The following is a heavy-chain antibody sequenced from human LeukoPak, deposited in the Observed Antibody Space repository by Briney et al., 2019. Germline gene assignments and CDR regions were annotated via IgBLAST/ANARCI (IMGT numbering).Heavy chain of an antibody. Sequence: ASVKVSCKASGYTFTIYDINWVQQAPEQGLEWMGWMNPNSGKTGYAQKFQGRVIMTRNTSISTAYMELSSLRSEDTAVYYCVRVGCSSTSCYTWFDPWGQGTLVTVSS. CDR1: GYTFTIYD. J-gene: IGHJ5*02. V-gene: IGHV1-8*01. CDR2: MNPNSGKT. CDR3: VRVGCSSTSCYTWFDP. D-gene: IGHD2-2*02.